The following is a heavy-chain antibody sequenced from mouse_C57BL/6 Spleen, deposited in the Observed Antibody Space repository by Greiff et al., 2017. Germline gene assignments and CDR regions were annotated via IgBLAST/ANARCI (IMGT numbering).Heavy chain of an antibody. D-gene: IGHD2-4*01. V-gene: IGHV3-6*01. Sequence: DVKLQESGPGLVKPSQSLSLTCSVTGYSITSGYYWNWIRQFPGNKLEWMGYISYDGSNNYNPSLKNRISITRDTSKNQFFLKLNSVTTEDTATYYCARGDYDAYYFDYWGQGTTLTVSS. CDR1: GYSITSGYY. J-gene: IGHJ2*01. CDR2: ISYDGSN. CDR3: ARGDYDAYYFDY.